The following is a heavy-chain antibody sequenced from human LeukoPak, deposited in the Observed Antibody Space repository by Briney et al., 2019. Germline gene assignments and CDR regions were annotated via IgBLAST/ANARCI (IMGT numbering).Heavy chain of an antibody. CDR1: GYTFTGYY. CDR3: ARDYDILSYTSYYYMDV. V-gene: IGHV1-2*02. J-gene: IGHJ6*03. CDR2: INPNSSGT. Sequence: GASGKLSCKASGYTFTGYYIHWVRQAPGPGLGWMGWINPNSSGTNYAQKVQGKVTMTRDTSISTAYMELSRLRSDDTAVYYCARDYDILSYTSYYYMDVWGKGTTVTISS. D-gene: IGHD3-9*01.